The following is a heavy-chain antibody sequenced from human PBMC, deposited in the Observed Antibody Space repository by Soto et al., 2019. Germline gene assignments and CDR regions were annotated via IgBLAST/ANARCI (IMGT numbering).Heavy chain of an antibody. D-gene: IGHD2-8*01. CDR3: ARDIMGGTFDI. CDR2: INVDGSEK. J-gene: IGHJ3*02. CDR1: GFTFVNYW. Sequence: GGSLRLSCAASGFTFVNYWMNWVRQAPGKGLEWVANINVDGSEKYFVDSVRGRFTISRDNAKNSLFLQMNSLRAEDAAVYYCARDIMGGTFDIWGQGTMVTVSS. V-gene: IGHV3-7*05.